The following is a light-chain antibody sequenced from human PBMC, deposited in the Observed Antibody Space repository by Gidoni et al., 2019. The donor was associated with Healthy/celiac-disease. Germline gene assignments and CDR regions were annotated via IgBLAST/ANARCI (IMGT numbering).Light chain of an antibody. Sequence: DIQMTQPPSSLSASVGDRVTITCQASQDISNYLNWYQQKPGKAPKLLIYDASNLETGVPSRFSGSGSGTDFTCTISSLQPEDIATYYCQQYDNLPTFGGGTKVEIK. CDR3: QQYDNLPT. CDR1: QDISNY. CDR2: DAS. J-gene: IGKJ4*01. V-gene: IGKV1-33*01.